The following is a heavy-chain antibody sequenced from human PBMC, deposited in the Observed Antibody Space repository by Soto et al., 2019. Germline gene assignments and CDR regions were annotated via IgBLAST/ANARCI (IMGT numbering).Heavy chain of an antibody. Sequence: QVQLVESGGGVVQPGRSLRLSCAASGFTFSSHGMHWVRQAPGKGLEWVAVISYDGSNKYYADSVKGRFTISRDNSKNTLYLQMNSLRAEDTAVYYCAKDQGCSSTSCYGYYYYGMDVWGQGTTVTVSS. CDR3: AKDQGCSSTSCYGYYYYGMDV. D-gene: IGHD2-2*01. CDR1: GFTFSSHG. V-gene: IGHV3-30*18. J-gene: IGHJ6*02. CDR2: ISYDGSNK.